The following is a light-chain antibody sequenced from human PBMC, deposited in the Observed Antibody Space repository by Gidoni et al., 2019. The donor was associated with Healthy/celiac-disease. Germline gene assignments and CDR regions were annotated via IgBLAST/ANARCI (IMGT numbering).Light chain of an antibody. CDR3: QQYYSTPYT. V-gene: IGKV4-1*01. CDR1: QSVLYISNNKNY. Sequence: DIVMTQSTDSLAVSLGERATINCKSSQSVLYISNNKNYLAWYQQKPGQPPRLLIYWASTLESGVPDRFSGSWSGTDFTLTISSLQAEDVAVYYFQQYYSTPYTFGQXTKLEIK. J-gene: IGKJ2*01. CDR2: WAS.